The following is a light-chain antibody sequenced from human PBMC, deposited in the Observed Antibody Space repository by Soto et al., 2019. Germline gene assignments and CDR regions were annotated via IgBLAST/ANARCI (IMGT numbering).Light chain of an antibody. J-gene: IGKJ5*01. CDR3: QQYGSSPIT. V-gene: IGKV3-20*01. CDR2: GSS. CDR1: QSITSSY. Sequence: EILLTQSPGTLSLSPGERATLSCRASQSITSSYLAWYQQKPGQAPRLLIYGSSRRATGIPDRFSGSGSGTDFTLTISRLEPEDFAVYYCQQYGSSPITFGQGTRLEIK.